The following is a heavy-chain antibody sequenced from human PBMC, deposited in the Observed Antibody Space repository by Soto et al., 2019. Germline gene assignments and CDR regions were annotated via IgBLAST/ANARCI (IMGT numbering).Heavy chain of an antibody. CDR3: AVALRVGYNSGYYYGIDV. V-gene: IGHV1-69*01. Sequence: QVQLVQSGAEVKKPGSSVKVSCKASGGTFSSYAISWVRQAPGQGLEWMGGIIPIVGTANYAQKFQGRVTITADESTSTAYMELSSLRSEDTAVYYCAVALRVGYNSGYYYGIDVWGQGTTVTVSS. CDR1: GGTFSSYA. D-gene: IGHD5-12*01. CDR2: IIPIVGTA. J-gene: IGHJ6*02.